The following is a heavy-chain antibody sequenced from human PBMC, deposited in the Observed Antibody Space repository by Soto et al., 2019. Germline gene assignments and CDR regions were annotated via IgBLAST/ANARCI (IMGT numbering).Heavy chain of an antibody. CDR1: GYTFTSYG. Sequence: ASVKVSCKASGYTFTSYGISWVRQAPGQGLEWMGWISAYNGNTNYAQKLQGRVTMTTDTSTSTAYMELRSLRSDDTAVYYCARSGYDCSGGSCYGNWFDPWGQGTLVTVSS. D-gene: IGHD2-15*01. J-gene: IGHJ5*02. V-gene: IGHV1-18*01. CDR3: ARSGYDCSGGSCYGNWFDP. CDR2: ISAYNGNT.